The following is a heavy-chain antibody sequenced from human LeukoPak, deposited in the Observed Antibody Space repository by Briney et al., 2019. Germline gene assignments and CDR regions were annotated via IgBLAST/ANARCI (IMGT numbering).Heavy chain of an antibody. CDR2: IYYSGST. Sequence: SGTLSLTCTVSGGSISSYYWSWIRQPPGKGLEWIGYIYYSGSTNYNPSLKSRVTISVDTSKNQFSLKLSSVTAADTAVYYCARDLPYYDFWSGPSGAFDIWGQGTMVTVSS. V-gene: IGHV4-59*01. CDR1: GGSISSYY. D-gene: IGHD3-3*01. CDR3: ARDLPYYDFWSGPSGAFDI. J-gene: IGHJ3*02.